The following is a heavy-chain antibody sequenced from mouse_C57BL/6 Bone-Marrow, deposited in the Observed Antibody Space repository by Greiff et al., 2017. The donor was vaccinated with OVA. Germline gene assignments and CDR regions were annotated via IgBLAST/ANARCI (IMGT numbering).Heavy chain of an antibody. Sequence: QVQLQQSGAELVRPGTSVKVSCKASGYAFTNYLIEWVKQRPGQGLEWIGVINPGSGGTNYNEKFQGKATLTADKSSSTAYMQLSSLTSEDSAVYFCARDYGSSHYYAMDYWGQGTSVTVSS. CDR1: GYAFTNYL. J-gene: IGHJ4*01. V-gene: IGHV1-54*01. D-gene: IGHD1-1*01. CDR3: ARDYGSSHYYAMDY. CDR2: INPGSGGT.